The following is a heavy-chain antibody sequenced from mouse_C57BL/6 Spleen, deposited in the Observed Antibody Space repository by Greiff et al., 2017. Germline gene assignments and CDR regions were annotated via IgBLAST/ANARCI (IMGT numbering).Heavy chain of an antibody. CDR1: GFTFSSYG. V-gene: IGHV5-6*02. CDR2: ISSGGSYT. Sequence: DVMLVESGGELVKPGGSLKLSCAASGFTFSSYGMSWVRQTPDKRLEWVATISSGGSYTYYPDTVKGRFTISRDNAKNTRYLQMSSLKSEDTAMYYCARRGYSNYDYWGQGTTLTVSS. D-gene: IGHD2-5*01. CDR3: ARRGYSNYDY. J-gene: IGHJ2*01.